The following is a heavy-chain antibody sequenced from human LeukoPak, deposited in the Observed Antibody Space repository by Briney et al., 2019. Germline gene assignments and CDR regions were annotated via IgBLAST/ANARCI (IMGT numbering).Heavy chain of an antibody. J-gene: IGHJ4*02. Sequence: GASVKVSCKASGYSFTRHYTHWVRQAPGQGLEWMGIINPSAGTTSCAQKFQGRLTMTRETSTSTLYMELSSLGSEDTAVYYCARDSRFGVVGVTSGVDYWGQGTLVTVSS. CDR3: ARDSRFGVVGVTSGVDY. V-gene: IGHV1-46*01. CDR1: GYSFTRHY. D-gene: IGHD1-26*01. CDR2: INPSAGTT.